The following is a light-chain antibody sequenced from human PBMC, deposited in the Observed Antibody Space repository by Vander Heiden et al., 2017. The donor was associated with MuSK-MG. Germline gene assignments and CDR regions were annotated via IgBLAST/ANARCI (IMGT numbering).Light chain of an antibody. CDR3: QQDGTSHT. V-gene: IGKV3-20*01. CDR2: GGS. CDR1: QSVSSSA. J-gene: IGKJ4*01. Sequence: EIVLTQSPGTLSLSPGERATLFCRANQSVSSSALDWYQKKPGQAPRLLIYGGSSRATGIPDRFSGSGSGTDFTLTSSRREPEDFAVYYGQQDGTSHTFGGGTRVEIK.